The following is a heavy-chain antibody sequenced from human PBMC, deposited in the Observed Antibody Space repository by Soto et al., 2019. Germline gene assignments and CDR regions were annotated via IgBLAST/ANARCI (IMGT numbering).Heavy chain of an antibody. Sequence: SETLSLTCTVSGGSISSSTYYWGWIRQPPGKGLEWIASIYYSGRTHYNPSLESRVTISVDTSKNQFSLRLSSVTAADTAVYYCARHSSGSRSRWSLVWGQGTMVTV. CDR1: GGSISSSTYY. CDR3: ARHSSGSRSRWSLV. J-gene: IGHJ3*01. CDR2: IYYSGRT. D-gene: IGHD6-13*01. V-gene: IGHV4-39*01.